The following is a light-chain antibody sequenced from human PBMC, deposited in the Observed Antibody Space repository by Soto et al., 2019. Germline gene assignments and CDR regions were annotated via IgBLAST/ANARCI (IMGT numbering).Light chain of an antibody. V-gene: IGKV3-20*01. CDR1: QSVSSSY. CDR2: GAS. CDR3: QQYNDYSAT. J-gene: IGKJ1*01. Sequence: GVSQSPGTVSLSPGERATLSCRASQSVSSSYLAWYQQKPGQAPRLLIYGASSRATGIPDRFSGSGSGTDFTLTISRLEPEDFATYYCQQYNDYSATFGQGTKADIK.